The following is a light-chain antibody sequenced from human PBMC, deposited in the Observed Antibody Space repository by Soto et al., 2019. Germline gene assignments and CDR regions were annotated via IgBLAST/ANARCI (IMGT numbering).Light chain of an antibody. Sequence: EVVRTQSPATLSVSPGERATLSCRASQSVSSYLAWFQQKPGQAPRLLIYGASTRATGIPARFSGSGSGTEFALTVSGLQSEDFAVYYCQQYNNWPYTFGQGTKLDIK. CDR1: QSVSSY. V-gene: IGKV3-15*01. J-gene: IGKJ2*01. CDR2: GAS. CDR3: QQYNNWPYT.